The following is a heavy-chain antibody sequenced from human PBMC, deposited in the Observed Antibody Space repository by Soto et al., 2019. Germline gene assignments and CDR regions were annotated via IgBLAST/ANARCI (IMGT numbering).Heavy chain of an antibody. V-gene: IGHV4-31*03. CDR2: IYYSGST. D-gene: IGHD6-6*01. Sequence: QVQLQESGPGLVKPSQTLSLTCTVSGGSISSGGYYWSWIRQHPGKGLEWIGYIYYSGSTYYNPSLTSRVTIPVDTSKNQFSLKLSSVTAADTAVYYCASEYSSSSRLFAFDIWGQGTMVTVSS. CDR3: ASEYSSSSRLFAFDI. J-gene: IGHJ3*02. CDR1: GGSISSGGYY.